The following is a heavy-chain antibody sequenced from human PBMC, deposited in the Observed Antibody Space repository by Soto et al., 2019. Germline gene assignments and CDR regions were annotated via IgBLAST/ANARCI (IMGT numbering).Heavy chain of an antibody. Sequence: QLQLQESGPGLVKPSETLSLTCTVSGGSISSSSYYWGWIRQPPGKGLEWIGSIYYSGSTYYNPSLKSRVTISVDTSKNQFSLKLSSVTAADTAVYYCARLFSSGYVVRDYWGQGTLVTVSS. J-gene: IGHJ4*02. CDR1: GGSISSSSYY. D-gene: IGHD5-12*01. CDR2: IYYSGST. V-gene: IGHV4-39*01. CDR3: ARLFSSGYVVRDY.